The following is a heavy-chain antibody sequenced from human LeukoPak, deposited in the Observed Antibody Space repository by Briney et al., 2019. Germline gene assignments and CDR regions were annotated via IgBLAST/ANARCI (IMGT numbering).Heavy chain of an antibody. V-gene: IGHV3-13*01. CDR3: ARGYSYRYDY. Sequence: PGGSLRLSCAASGFTFSSYDMHWVRQPTGRGLEWVAAIGTAGDSYYPGSVRGRFTVSREDAKNSLYLQMNSLTAGDTAVYYCARGYSYRYDYWGQGTLVTVSS. CDR2: IGTAGDS. J-gene: IGHJ4*02. D-gene: IGHD3-10*01. CDR1: GFTFSSYD.